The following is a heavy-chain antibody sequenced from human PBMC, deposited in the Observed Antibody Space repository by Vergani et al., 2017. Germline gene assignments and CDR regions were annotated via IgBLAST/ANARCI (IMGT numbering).Heavy chain of an antibody. CDR3: ARGGYSGYDPYGMDV. CDR2: IIPILGIA. Sequence: QVQLVQSGAEVKKPGSSVKVSCKASGGTFSSYAISWVRQAPGQGLEWKGRIIPILGIANYARKFQGRVTITADKSTSTAYMELSSLRSEDTAVYYCARGGYSGYDPYGMDVWGQGTTVTVSS. D-gene: IGHD5-12*01. J-gene: IGHJ6*02. V-gene: IGHV1-69*04. CDR1: GGTFSSYA.